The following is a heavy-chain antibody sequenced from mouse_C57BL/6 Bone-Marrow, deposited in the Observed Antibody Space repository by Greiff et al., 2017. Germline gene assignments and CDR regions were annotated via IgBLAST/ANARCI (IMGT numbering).Heavy chain of an antibody. CDR2: INYDGSST. D-gene: IGHD1-1*02. V-gene: IGHV5-16*01. CDR3: ARGGPWFAY. J-gene: IGHJ3*01. CDR1: GLTFSDYY. Sequence: EVKLVESEGGLVQPGSSMKLSCTASGLTFSDYYMAWVRQVPEKGLEWVANINYDGSSTYYLDSLKSRFIISRDNAKNILYLQMSSLKSEDTATYYCARGGPWFAYWGQGTLVTVSA.